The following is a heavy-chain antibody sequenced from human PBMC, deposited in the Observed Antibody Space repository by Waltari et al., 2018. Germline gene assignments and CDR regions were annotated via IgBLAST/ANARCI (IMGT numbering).Heavy chain of an antibody. V-gene: IGHV4-4*07. CDR3: ASSHYDFWSGYWD. Sequence: QVQLQESGPGLVKPSETLSLTCTVSGGSISSYYWSWIRQPAGKGLEWIGRIYTSGSTNYNPSLKSRVTISVDTSKNQFSLKLSSVTAADTAVYYCASSHYDFWSGYWDWGQGTLVTVSS. CDR1: GGSISSYY. J-gene: IGHJ4*02. D-gene: IGHD3-3*01. CDR2: IYTSGST.